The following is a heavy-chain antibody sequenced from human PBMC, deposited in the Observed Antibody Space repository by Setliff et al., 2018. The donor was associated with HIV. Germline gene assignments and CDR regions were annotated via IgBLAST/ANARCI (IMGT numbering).Heavy chain of an antibody. J-gene: IGHJ3*02. V-gene: IGHV1-46*01. CDR2: IDPNGGAT. D-gene: IGHD2-2*01. Sequence: ASVKVSCKAFGYTFTSYFLHWVRQAPGQGLEWLGIIDPNGGATNNAQKLQGRLTVTTDTSTDTLYMELSNLRSDDSAVYYCARAGGGATDQAFDIWGQVTMVTVSS. CDR1: GYTFTSYF. CDR3: ARAGGGATDQAFDI.